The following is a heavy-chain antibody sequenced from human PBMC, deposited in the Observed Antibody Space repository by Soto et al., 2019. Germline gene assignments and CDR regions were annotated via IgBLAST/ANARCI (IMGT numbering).Heavy chain of an antibody. CDR3: ARHSSGYHPDY. Sequence: QVQLQESGPGLVKPSQTLSLICTVSGGSISNSDYYWSWIRQHPGKGLEWIGYIYYSGSTYYNPSLTSRVTISVDTAKNQFSLQLSSVTAADTAVYYCARHSSGYHPDYWGQGTLVTVSS. J-gene: IGHJ4*02. V-gene: IGHV4-31*03. CDR2: IYYSGST. D-gene: IGHD3-22*01. CDR1: GGSISNSDYY.